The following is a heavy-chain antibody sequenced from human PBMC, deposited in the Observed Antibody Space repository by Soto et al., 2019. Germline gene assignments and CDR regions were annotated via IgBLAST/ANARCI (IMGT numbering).Heavy chain of an antibody. D-gene: IGHD6-6*01. Sequence: GGSLRLSCAASGFTFSNAWMSWVRQAPGKGLEWVGRIKSKTDGGTTDYAAPVKGRFTISRDDSKNTLYLQMNSLRAEDTAVYYCAKGGYSSSPYYYYGMDVWGQGTTVTVSS. CDR1: GFTFSNAW. J-gene: IGHJ6*02. CDR2: IKSKTDGGTT. CDR3: AKGGYSSSPYYYYGMDV. V-gene: IGHV3-15*01.